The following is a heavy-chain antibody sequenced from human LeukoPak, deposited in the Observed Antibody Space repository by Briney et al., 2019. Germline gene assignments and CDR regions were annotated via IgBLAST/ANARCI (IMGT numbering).Heavy chain of an antibody. CDR1: GGSISSYY. CDR2: IYTSGST. J-gene: IGHJ4*02. D-gene: IGHD3-10*01. CDR3: ARKLVEVDGSGSRFPQRTYYFDY. V-gene: IGHV4-4*07. Sequence: SETLSLTCTVSGGSISSYYWSWIRQPAGKGLEWIGRIYTSGSTNYNPSLKSRVTMSVDTSKNQFSLKLSSVTAADTAVYYCARKLVEVDGSGSRFPQRTYYFDYWGQGTLVTVSS.